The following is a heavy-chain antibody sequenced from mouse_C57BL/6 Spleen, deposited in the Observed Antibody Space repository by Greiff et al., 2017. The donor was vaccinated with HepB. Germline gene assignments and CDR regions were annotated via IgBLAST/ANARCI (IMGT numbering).Heavy chain of an antibody. CDR2: IDPSDSET. Sequence: QVQLQQSGAELVRPGSSVKLSCKASGYTFTSYWMHWVKQRPIQGLEWIGNIDPSDSETHYTQKFKDKATLTVDKSSSTAYMQLSSLTSEDSAVYYCAIVGNSNFFAYWGQGTLVTVSA. CDR3: AIVGNSNFFAY. J-gene: IGHJ3*01. D-gene: IGHD2-5*01. CDR1: GYTFTSYW. V-gene: IGHV1-52*01.